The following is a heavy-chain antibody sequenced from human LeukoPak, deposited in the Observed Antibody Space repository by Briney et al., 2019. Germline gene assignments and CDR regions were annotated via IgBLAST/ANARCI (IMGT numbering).Heavy chain of an antibody. Sequence: GGSLRLSCAASGFTFSSYWMHWVRQAPGKGLVWVSRINSDGSSTSYADSVKGRFTISRDNAKNTLYLQMNSLRAEDTAVYYCAREPYTTYYYDSSGYLQAFDIWGQGTMVTVSS. CDR2: INSDGSST. V-gene: IGHV3-74*01. CDR1: GFTFSSYW. D-gene: IGHD3-22*01. J-gene: IGHJ3*02. CDR3: AREPYTTYYYDSSGYLQAFDI.